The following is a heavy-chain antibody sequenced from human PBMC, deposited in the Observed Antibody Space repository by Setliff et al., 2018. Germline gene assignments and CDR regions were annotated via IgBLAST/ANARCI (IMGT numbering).Heavy chain of an antibody. CDR1: GYTFSNYG. Sequence: ASVKVSCEASGYTFSNYGISWVRQAPGQGLEWMGWIGAYNGYIIYAQKLQGRVTMTTDTSTSTAYMEVRSLRSDDTAVYYCARAPGTVVVPASRSAFDIWGQGTMVTVSS. CDR2: IGAYNGYI. V-gene: IGHV1-18*01. J-gene: IGHJ3*02. CDR3: ARAPGTVVVPASRSAFDI. D-gene: IGHD2-2*01.